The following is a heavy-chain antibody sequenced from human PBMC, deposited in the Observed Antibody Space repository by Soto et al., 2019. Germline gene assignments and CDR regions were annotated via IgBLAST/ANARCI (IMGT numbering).Heavy chain of an antibody. V-gene: IGHV5-51*01. D-gene: IGHD4-17*01. CDR1: HHRFSTYW. CDR3: ARPVRHYGAWSNKYNYYGLGG. CDR2: ISPVDSDT. J-gene: IGHJ6*02. Sequence: GASLKVSCKPSHHRFSTYWISWVRQMPGKGLEWMGIISPVDSDTSYIPSFQGQVTIPADKSISTAHLQWSSLKPLDTALYHCARPVRHYGAWSNKYNYYGLGGWGQ.